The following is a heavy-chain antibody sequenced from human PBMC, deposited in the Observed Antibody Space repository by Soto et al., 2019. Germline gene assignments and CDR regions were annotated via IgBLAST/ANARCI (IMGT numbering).Heavy chain of an antibody. J-gene: IGHJ5*02. Sequence: SETLSLTCSVSGGPITTFYWSWLRQPPGKGLEWIGYIYYSGSTNYNPSLKSRVTISIDTSKTHFSLNLSSVTAADTAVYYCARDYNWFDPWGQGTLVTVSS. CDR1: GGPITTFY. CDR3: ARDYNWFDP. CDR2: IYYSGST. V-gene: IGHV4-59*01.